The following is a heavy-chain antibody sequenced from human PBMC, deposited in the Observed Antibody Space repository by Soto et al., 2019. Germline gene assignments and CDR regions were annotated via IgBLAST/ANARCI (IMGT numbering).Heavy chain of an antibody. V-gene: IGHV4-39*01. CDR2: IYYSGST. CDR3: ARRRAMELYYDILTGSWFDH. J-gene: IGHJ5*02. D-gene: IGHD3-9*01. Sequence: SETLSLTCTFSGGSISSSSYYWGWIRQPPGKGLEWIGSIYYSGSTYYNPSLKSRLTISVDTSKNQFSLKLSSVTAADTAVYYCARRRAMELYYDILTGSWFDHWGQGTLV. CDR1: GGSISSSSYY.